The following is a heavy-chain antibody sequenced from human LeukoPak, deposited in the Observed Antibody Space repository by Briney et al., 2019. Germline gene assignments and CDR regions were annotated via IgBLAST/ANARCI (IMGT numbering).Heavy chain of an antibody. V-gene: IGHV3-48*01. J-gene: IGHJ4*02. CDR3: AKGSGYSSGWGRSIDY. Sequence: HPGGSLRLSCAASGFTLNSYTMNWVRQVPGKGLEWVSYISSSSSTTYYADSVKGRFTISRDKSKNTLYFEMKSLRAEDTAVYYCAKGSGYSSGWGRSIDYWGQGTLVTVSS. CDR1: GFTLNSYT. CDR2: ISSSSSTT. D-gene: IGHD6-19*01.